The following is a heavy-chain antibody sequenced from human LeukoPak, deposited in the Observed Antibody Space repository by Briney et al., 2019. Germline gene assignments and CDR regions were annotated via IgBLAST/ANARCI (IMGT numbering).Heavy chain of an antibody. D-gene: IGHD3-22*01. CDR2: ISYDGSNK. CDR1: GFTFSSYA. J-gene: IGHJ5*02. Sequence: GGSLRLSCAASGFTFSSYAMHWVRQAPGKGLEWVAVISYDGSNKYYADSVKGRFTISRDNSKNTLYLQMNSLRAEDTAVYYCASSSKSDSSGYYEPWGQGTLVTVSS. CDR3: ASSSKSDSSGYYEP. V-gene: IGHV3-30*04.